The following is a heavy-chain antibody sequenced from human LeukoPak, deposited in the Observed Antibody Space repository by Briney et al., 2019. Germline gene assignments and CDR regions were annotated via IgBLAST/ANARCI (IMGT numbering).Heavy chain of an antibody. V-gene: IGHV4-4*07. CDR3: ARDVDSSGYYSYYYYYGMDV. CDR2: IYTSGST. D-gene: IGHD3-22*01. Sequence: SETLSLTCTVSGGSISSYYWSWIRQPAGKGLEWIGRIYTSGSTNYNPSLKSRVTMSVDTSKNQLSLKLSSVTAADTAVYYCARDVDSSGYYSYYYYYGMDVWGQGTTVTVSS. CDR1: GGSISSYY. J-gene: IGHJ6*02.